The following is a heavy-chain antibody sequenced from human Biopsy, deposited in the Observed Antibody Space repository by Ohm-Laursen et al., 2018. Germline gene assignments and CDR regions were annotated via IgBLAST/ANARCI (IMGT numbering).Heavy chain of an antibody. J-gene: IGHJ4*02. Sequence: SVKVSCKVSGGTSTMFPISWVRQAPGQGLEWMGAILPFYGTTNFAQKFQGRVTLTADGSTSTAYMELSSLRSEDTGVYYCASSDGRSGFDYWGQGTLVTVSS. V-gene: IGHV1-69*13. CDR1: GGTSTMFP. CDR2: ILPFYGTT. CDR3: ASSDGRSGFDY. D-gene: IGHD3-10*01.